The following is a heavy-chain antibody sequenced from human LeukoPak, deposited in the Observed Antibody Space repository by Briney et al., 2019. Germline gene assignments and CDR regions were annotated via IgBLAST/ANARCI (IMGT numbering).Heavy chain of an antibody. V-gene: IGHV3-30*04. CDR3: ASDSTKKYQLPLYGDY. Sequence: HSGGSLRLSCVASGFTFSSYAMHWVRQAPGKGLEWVAVISYDGSNKYYADSVKGRFTISRDNSKNTLYLQVNSLRPEDTAVYYCASDSTKKYQLPLYGDYWGQGTLVSVSS. CDR1: GFTFSSYA. D-gene: IGHD2-2*01. CDR2: ISYDGSNK. J-gene: IGHJ4*02.